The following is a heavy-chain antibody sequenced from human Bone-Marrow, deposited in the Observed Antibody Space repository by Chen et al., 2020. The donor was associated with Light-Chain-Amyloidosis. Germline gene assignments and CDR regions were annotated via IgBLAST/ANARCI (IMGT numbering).Heavy chain of an antibody. CDR1: GFTFSSYA. J-gene: IGHJ4*02. CDR3: AKDIRYSSGWYYFDY. CDR2: ISGSGGST. Sequence: EVQLLESGGGLVQPGGSLRLSCAASGFTFSSYARSWVRQAPGKGLEWVSAISGSGGSTYYADSVKGRFTISRDNSKNTLYLQMNSLRAEDTAVYYCAKDIRYSSGWYYFDYWGQGTLVTVSS. V-gene: IGHV3-23*01. D-gene: IGHD6-19*01.